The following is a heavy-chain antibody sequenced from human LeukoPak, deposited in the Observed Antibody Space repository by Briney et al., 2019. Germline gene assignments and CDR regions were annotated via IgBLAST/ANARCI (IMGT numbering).Heavy chain of an antibody. V-gene: IGHV4-4*09. Sequence: PPETLSLTCTVSGGSITSYYWSWIRQPPGKGLEWIGYIYTSGSTNYNPSLKSRVTISVDTSKNQFSLKLSSVTAADTAVYYCARSLYDFWSAAPLYMDVWGKGTTVTVSS. CDR3: ARSLYDFWSAAPLYMDV. J-gene: IGHJ6*03. D-gene: IGHD3-3*01. CDR1: GGSITSYY. CDR2: IYTSGST.